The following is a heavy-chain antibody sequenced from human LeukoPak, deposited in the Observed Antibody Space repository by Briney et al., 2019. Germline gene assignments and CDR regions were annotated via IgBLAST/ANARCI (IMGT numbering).Heavy chain of an antibody. D-gene: IGHD3-22*01. Sequence: SETLSLTCAVYGGSFSGYYWSWIRQPPGKGLEWIGEINHSGSTNYNPSLKSRVTISVDTSKNQFSLKLSSMTAADTAVYYCARVPYYYDSSGYYPPFYYYYYYMDVWGKGTTVTVSS. CDR3: ARVPYYYDSSGYYPPFYYYYYYMDV. CDR2: INHSGST. J-gene: IGHJ6*03. V-gene: IGHV4-34*01. CDR1: GGSFSGYY.